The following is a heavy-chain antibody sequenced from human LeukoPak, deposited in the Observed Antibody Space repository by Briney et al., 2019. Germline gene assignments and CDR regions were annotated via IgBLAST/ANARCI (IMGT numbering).Heavy chain of an antibody. CDR3: ARVPSIAAGGPLDP. Sequence: SETLSLTCTVSGGSLSSYYWSWIRQPAGKGLEWIGRMYTSGSTNYNPSLKIRVTMSVDTSKNQFSLKLYSVTAADTAVYYCARVPSIAAGGPLDPWGQGTLVTVSS. V-gene: IGHV4-4*07. CDR2: MYTSGST. J-gene: IGHJ5*02. D-gene: IGHD6-13*01. CDR1: GGSLSSYY.